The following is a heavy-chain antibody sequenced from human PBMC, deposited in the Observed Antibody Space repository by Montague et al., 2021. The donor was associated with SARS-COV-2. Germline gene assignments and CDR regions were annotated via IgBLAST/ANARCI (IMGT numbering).Heavy chain of an antibody. V-gene: IGHV2-5*02. Sequence: VKPTQTLTLTCTFSGFSLSTSGVGVGWIRQPPGKALEWLALIYWDDDKRYSPSLRSRFTITKDTSKNQVVLTMTNMDPVDTATYYCAHSRYYYYDSSGYRVYYFDYWGQGTLVTVSS. CDR3: AHSRYYYYDSSGYRVYYFDY. D-gene: IGHD3-22*01. CDR1: GFSLSTSGVG. J-gene: IGHJ4*02. CDR2: IYWDDDK.